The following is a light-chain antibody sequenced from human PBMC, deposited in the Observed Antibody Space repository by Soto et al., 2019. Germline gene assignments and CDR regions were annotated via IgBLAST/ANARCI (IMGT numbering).Light chain of an antibody. J-gene: IGKJ1*01. CDR3: QWYGSSPPWT. Sequence: EIVLTQSPGTLSLSPGERATLSCRASQSVSSSYLAWYQQKPGQAHRLLIYGASSRATGIPDMFSGSGSGTDFTLTISRLEAEDCAVYYCQWYGSSPPWTFGQGTEVEIK. V-gene: IGKV3-20*01. CDR1: QSVSSSY. CDR2: GAS.